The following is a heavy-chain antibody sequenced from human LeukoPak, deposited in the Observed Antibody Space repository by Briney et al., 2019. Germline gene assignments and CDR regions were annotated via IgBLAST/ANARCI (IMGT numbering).Heavy chain of an antibody. J-gene: IGHJ5*02. V-gene: IGHV1-46*01. D-gene: IGHD2-2*01. CDR2: INPSGGST. CDR3: ARGARDCSSTSCPMRNNWFDP. Sequence: ASVKVSCKASGYTFTSYYMHWVRQAPGQGLEWMGIINPSGGSTSYAQKFQGRVTMTRDTSTSTVYMELSSLRSEDTAVYYCARGARDCSSTSCPMRNNWFDPWGQGTLVTVSS. CDR1: GYTFTSYY.